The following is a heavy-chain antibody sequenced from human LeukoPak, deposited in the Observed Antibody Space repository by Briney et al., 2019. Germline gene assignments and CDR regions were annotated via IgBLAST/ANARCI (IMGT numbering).Heavy chain of an antibody. D-gene: IGHD3-22*01. CDR2: IYYSGST. CDR1: GGSISSYY. Sequence: SETLSLTCTVSGGSISSYYWSWIRQPPGKGLKWIGYIYYSGSTNYNSSLKSRVTISVDTSKNQFSLKLSSVTAADTAVFYCARRTGTYYYDSSGYSPWRYYFDYWGQGTLVTVSS. CDR3: ARRTGTYYYDSSGYSPWRYYFDY. J-gene: IGHJ4*02. V-gene: IGHV4-59*12.